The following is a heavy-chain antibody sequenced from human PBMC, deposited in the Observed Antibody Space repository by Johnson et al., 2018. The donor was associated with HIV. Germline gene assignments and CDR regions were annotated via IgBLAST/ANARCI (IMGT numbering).Heavy chain of an antibody. Sequence: GLVKPGGSLRLSCAASGFTFSDYYMSWIRRSPGKGLEWVSYISSSGSTIYYADSVKGRFTISRDNSKNTLYLQMNSLRAEDTAVYYCARAVWGGLYDSSGYPHAFDIWGQGTMVTVSS. CDR1: GFTFSDYY. D-gene: IGHD3-22*01. J-gene: IGHJ3*02. CDR3: ARAVWGGLYDSSGYPHAFDI. CDR2: ISSSGSTI. V-gene: IGHV3-11*04.